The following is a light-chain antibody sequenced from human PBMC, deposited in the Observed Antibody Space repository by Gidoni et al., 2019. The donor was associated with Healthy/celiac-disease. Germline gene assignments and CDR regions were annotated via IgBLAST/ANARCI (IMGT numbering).Light chain of an antibody. V-gene: IGLV3-19*01. CDR3: NSRDSSGNLL. Sequence: SSEMTQDPAVSVALGQTVRIKCQGDSLRSYYASWYQQKPGQAPVLVIYGKNNRPSGIPDRFSGSSSGNTASLTITGAQAEDEADYYCNSRDSSGNLLFGGGTKLTVL. CDR2: GKN. CDR1: SLRSYY. J-gene: IGLJ2*01.